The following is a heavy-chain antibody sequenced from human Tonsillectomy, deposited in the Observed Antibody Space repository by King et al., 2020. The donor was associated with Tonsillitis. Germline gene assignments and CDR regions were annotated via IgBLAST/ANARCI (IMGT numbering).Heavy chain of an antibody. J-gene: IGHJ6*02. CDR2: IRYDGSNK. Sequence: VQLVESGGGVVQPGGSLRLSCTASGFTFSSYGMHWVRQAPGKGLEWVAFIRYDGSNKHYADSVKGRFTISRDNSKTTLSLQMKSLRAEDTALYYCAKARQSLYYYSAMDVWGQGTTVTVSS. D-gene: IGHD6-19*01. CDR3: AKARQSLYYYSAMDV. CDR1: GFTFSSYG. V-gene: IGHV3-30*02.